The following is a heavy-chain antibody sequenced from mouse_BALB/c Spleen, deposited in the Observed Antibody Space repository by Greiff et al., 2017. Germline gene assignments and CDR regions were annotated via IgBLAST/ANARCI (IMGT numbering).Heavy chain of an antibody. J-gene: IGHJ4*01. CDR2: ISNGGGST. CDR3: ARHESPHYYGSRYYYAMDY. Sequence: EVKLQESGGGLVQPGGSLKLSCAASGFTFSSYTMSWVRQTPEKRLEWVAYISNGGGSTYYPDTVKGRFTISRDNAKNTLYLQMSSLKSEDTAMYYCARHESPHYYGSRYYYAMDYWGQGTSVTVSS. V-gene: IGHV5-12-2*01. D-gene: IGHD1-1*01. CDR1: GFTFSSYT.